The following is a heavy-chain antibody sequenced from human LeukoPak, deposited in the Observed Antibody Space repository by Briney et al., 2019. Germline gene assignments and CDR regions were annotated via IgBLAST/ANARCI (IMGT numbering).Heavy chain of an antibody. Sequence: ASLKVSCKTSGYTFTDSYTRWVRQAPGQGLEWIGWINPNAGDTTYAQGFHGRVTMTRDTSISTVYMELNSLKLDDTAVYYCTREGRVGVPFDYWGQGTLVTVSS. CDR3: TREGRVGVPFDY. J-gene: IGHJ4*02. CDR2: INPNAGDT. CDR1: GYTFTDSY. D-gene: IGHD2-15*01. V-gene: IGHV1-2*02.